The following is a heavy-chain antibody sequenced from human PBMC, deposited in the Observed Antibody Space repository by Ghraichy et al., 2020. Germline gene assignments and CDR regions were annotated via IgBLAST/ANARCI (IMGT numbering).Heavy chain of an antibody. J-gene: IGHJ4*02. CDR2: ISGSGGST. CDR3: AKDLWPIFPRGVDY. V-gene: IGHV3-23*01. D-gene: IGHD3-9*01. Sequence: GGSLRLSCAASGFTFSSYAMNWVRQAPGKGLEWVSVISGSGGSTYYADSVKGRFTLSRDNSKNTLYLQMNSLRAEDTAVYYCAKDLWPIFPRGVDYWGQGTLVTVSS. CDR1: GFTFSSYA.